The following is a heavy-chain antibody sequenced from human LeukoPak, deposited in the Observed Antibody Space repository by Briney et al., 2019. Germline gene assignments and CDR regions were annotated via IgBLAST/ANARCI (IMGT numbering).Heavy chain of an antibody. V-gene: IGHV4-34*01. CDR2: INHSGST. Sequence: SETLSLTCAVYGGSFSGYYWSWIRQPPGKGLEWIGEINHSGSTNYNPSLKSRVTISVDTSKNQFSLKLSSVTAADTAVYYCARVRPLGARGYYYHMDVWGKGTTVTVSS. CDR1: GGSFSGYY. D-gene: IGHD3-10*01. CDR3: ARVRPLGARGYYYHMDV. J-gene: IGHJ6*03.